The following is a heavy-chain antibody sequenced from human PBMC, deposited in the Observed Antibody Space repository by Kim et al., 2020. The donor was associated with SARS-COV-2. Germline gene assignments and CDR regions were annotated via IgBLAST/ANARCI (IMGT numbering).Heavy chain of an antibody. J-gene: IGHJ6*02. Sequence: SETLSLNCIVSGYSISSGYYWGWIRQPPGTGLEWIGSIYHSGSTYYNPSLKSRVTISVDTSKNQFSLKLSSVTAADTAVYYCAREDGDYVASLYYYGMDVWGQGTTVTVSS. CDR3: AREDGDYVASLYYYGMDV. V-gene: IGHV4-38-2*02. D-gene: IGHD4-17*01. CDR2: IYHSGST. CDR1: GYSISSGYY.